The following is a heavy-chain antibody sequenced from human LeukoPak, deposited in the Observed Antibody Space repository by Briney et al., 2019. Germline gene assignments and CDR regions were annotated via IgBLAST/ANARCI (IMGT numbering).Heavy chain of an antibody. Sequence: PGGSLRLSCAASGFTFSTNWMHWVRQAPGKGLVWVSHISTDARTITYADFVKGRFTISRDNAKNTVYLQMNSLRAEDTALYYCVRGQATAWGLDYWGQGTLVIVSS. D-gene: IGHD6-13*01. CDR3: VRGQATAWGLDY. V-gene: IGHV3-74*01. CDR2: ISTDARTI. CDR1: GFTFSTNW. J-gene: IGHJ4*02.